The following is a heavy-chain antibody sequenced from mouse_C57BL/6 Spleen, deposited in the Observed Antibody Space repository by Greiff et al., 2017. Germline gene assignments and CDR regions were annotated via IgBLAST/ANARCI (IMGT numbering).Heavy chain of an antibody. CDR1: GFSFNTYA. Sequence: EVQLQESGGGLVQPKGSLKLSCAASGFSFNTYAMNWVRQAPGKGLEWVARIRSKSNNYATYYADSVKDRFTISRDDSESMLYLQMNNLKTEDTAMYYCVRHDGNGYFDYWGQGTTLTVSS. CDR3: VRHDGNGYFDY. CDR2: IRSKSNNYAT. J-gene: IGHJ2*01. V-gene: IGHV10-1*01.